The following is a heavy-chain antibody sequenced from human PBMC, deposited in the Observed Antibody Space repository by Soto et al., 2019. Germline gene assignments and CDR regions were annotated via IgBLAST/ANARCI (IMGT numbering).Heavy chain of an antibody. CDR1: GFTFSSYD. J-gene: IGHJ3*02. CDR3: ARQYGGDAADAFDI. CDR2: IGTAGDT. Sequence: GGSLRLSCAASGFTFSSYDMHWVRQATGKGLEWVSAIGTAGDTYYPGSVKGRFTISRENAKNSLYLQMNSLRAGDTAVYYCARQYGGDAADAFDIWGQGTMVTVSS. V-gene: IGHV3-13*01. D-gene: IGHD4-17*01.